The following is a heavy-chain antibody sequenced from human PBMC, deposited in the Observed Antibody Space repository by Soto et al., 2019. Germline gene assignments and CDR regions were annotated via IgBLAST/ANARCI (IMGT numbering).Heavy chain of an antibody. V-gene: IGHV4-30-4*01. J-gene: IGHJ6*02. Sequence: TLSLTCTVSGGSISSGDYYWSWIRQPPGKGLEWIGYIYYSGSTYYNPSLKSRVTISVGTSKNQFSLKLSSVTAADTAVYYCARGREWYAKAGYYYGMDVWGQGTTVTVSS. CDR1: GGSISSGDYY. CDR2: IYYSGST. D-gene: IGHD3-3*01. CDR3: ARGREWYAKAGYYYGMDV.